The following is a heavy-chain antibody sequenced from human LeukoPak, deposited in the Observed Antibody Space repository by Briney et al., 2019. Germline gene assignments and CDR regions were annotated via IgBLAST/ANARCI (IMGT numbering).Heavy chain of an antibody. CDR3: ARVRNDAFDI. J-gene: IGHJ3*02. CDR1: GGSISSYY. V-gene: IGHV4-59*01. Sequence: KASETLSLTCTVSGGSISSYYWSWIRQPPGKGLEWIGYIYYSGSTNYNPSLKSRVTISVDTSKNQFSLKLSSVTAADTAVYYCARVRNDAFDIWGQGTMVTVSS. CDR2: IYYSGST.